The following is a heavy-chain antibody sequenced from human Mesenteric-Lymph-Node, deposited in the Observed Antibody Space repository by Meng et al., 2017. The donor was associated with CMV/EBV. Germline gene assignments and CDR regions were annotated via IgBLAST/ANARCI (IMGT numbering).Heavy chain of an antibody. CDR2: LNWNGDGT. CDR1: GFTFDDYG. Sequence: GGSLRLSCAASGFTFDDYGMSWVRQAPGKGLEWVSGLNWNGDGTGYAASVKGRFTISRDNAKNSLYLQMNSLRAEDTALYYCARAAYYDFWSGYQNQADAFDIWGQGTMVTVSS. D-gene: IGHD3-3*01. CDR3: ARAAYYDFWSGYQNQADAFDI. J-gene: IGHJ3*02. V-gene: IGHV3-20*04.